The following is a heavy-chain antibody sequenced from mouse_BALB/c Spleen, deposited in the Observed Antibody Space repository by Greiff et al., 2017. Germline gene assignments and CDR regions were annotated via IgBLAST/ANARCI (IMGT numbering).Heavy chain of an antibody. CDR1: GFTFSSYA. D-gene: IGHD6-5*01. CDR3: ARDPYDYFDY. Sequence: EVQRVESGGGLVKPGGSLKLSCAASGFTFSSYAMSWVRQTPEKRLEWVASISSGGSTYYPDSVKGRFTISRDNARNILYLQMSSLRSEDTAMYYCARDPYDYFDYWGQGTTLTVSS. J-gene: IGHJ2*01. CDR2: ISSGGST. V-gene: IGHV5-6-5*01.